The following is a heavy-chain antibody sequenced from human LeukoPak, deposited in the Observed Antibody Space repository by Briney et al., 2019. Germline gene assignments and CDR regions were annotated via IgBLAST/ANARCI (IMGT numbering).Heavy chain of an antibody. Sequence: PGGSLRLSCAASGFTFSSYGMHWVRQAPGKGLEWVAFIRYDGSNKSYADSVKGRFTISRDNSKNTLYLQMNSLRAEDTAVYYCAKDQGSGSYAFDPWGQGTLVTVSS. J-gene: IGHJ5*02. CDR3: AKDQGSGSYAFDP. CDR1: GFTFSSYG. D-gene: IGHD1-26*01. V-gene: IGHV3-30*02. CDR2: IRYDGSNK.